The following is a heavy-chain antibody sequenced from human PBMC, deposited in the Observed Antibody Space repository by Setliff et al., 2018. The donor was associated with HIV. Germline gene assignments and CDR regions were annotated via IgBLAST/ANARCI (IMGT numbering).Heavy chain of an antibody. CDR2: INHSGST. D-gene: IGHD6-6*01. CDR3: ARSSSSSPFFFDY. Sequence: SETLSLTCAVSGGSFSVYYWSWIRQPPGKGLEWIGEINHSGSTNYNPSLKSRITISVDTSKDQFSLKLSSVTAADTAVYYCARSSSSSPFFFDYWGQGSLVTVSS. CDR1: GGSFSVYY. J-gene: IGHJ4*02. V-gene: IGHV4-34*01.